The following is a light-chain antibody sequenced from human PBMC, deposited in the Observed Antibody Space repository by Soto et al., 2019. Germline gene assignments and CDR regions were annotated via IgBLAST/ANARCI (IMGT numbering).Light chain of an antibody. CDR2: RND. J-gene: IGLJ2*01. V-gene: IGLV1-47*01. CDR3: TSWDDSLRGVV. Sequence: QSVLTQPPSASGTPGRRVTISCSGDTSNIGSNYVYWYQHLPGSAPKLLIYRNDQRPSGVPDRFSGSKSGTSASLAISGLRSEDEADYYCTSWDDSLRGVVFGGGTKLTVL. CDR1: TSNIGSNY.